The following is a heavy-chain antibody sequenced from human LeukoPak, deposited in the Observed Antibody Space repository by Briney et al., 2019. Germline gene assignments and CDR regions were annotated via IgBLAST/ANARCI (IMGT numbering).Heavy chain of an antibody. CDR2: IKQDGSEK. CDR1: GFTFSSYW. V-gene: IGHV3-7*03. CDR3: AREVWYYYGSGSYSRQFDP. Sequence: GGSLRLSCAASGFTFSSYWMSWVRQAPGKGLEWVANIKQDGSEKYYVDSVKGRFTISRDNAKNSLYLQMNSLRAEDTAVYYCAREVWYYYGSGSYSRQFDPWGQEPWSPSPQ. D-gene: IGHD3-10*01. J-gene: IGHJ5*02.